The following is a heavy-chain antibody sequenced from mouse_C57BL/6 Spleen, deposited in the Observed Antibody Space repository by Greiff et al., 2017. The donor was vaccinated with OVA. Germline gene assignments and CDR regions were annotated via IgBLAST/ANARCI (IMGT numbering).Heavy chain of an antibody. CDR1: GFTFSSYA. J-gene: IGHJ3*01. CDR3: TRDLYGTAWFAD. CDR2: ISRGGDYS. V-gene: IGHV5-9-1*02. D-gene: IGHD2-1*01. Sequence: EVKLVESGEGLVQPGGSLKLSCAASGFTFSSYAMSWVRQTPEKRLEWVAYISRGGDYSYYADTVKGRFTISRDNARNTLYLQMSSLKSEDTAMYYCTRDLYGTAWFADWGQGTLVTVSA.